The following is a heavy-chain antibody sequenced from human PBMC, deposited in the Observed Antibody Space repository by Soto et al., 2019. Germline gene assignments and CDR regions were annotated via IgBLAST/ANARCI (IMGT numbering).Heavy chain of an antibody. CDR3: ARVAVVRGVIGYYYDMDV. D-gene: IGHD3-10*01. Sequence: GGSLRLSCAASGFTFSSYDMHWVRQATGKGLEWVSAIGTAGDTYYPASVKGRFTISRENAKNSLYLQMNSLRAGDTAVYYCARVAVVRGVIGYYYDMDVWGKGTTVTVSS. CDR1: GFTFSSYD. J-gene: IGHJ6*03. V-gene: IGHV3-13*01. CDR2: IGTAGDT.